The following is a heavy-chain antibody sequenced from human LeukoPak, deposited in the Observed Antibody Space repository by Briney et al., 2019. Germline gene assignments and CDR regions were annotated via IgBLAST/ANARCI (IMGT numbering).Heavy chain of an antibody. J-gene: IGHJ4*02. CDR1: GYSLSSGYY. D-gene: IGHD3-10*01. V-gene: IGHV4-38-2*02. Sequence: SETLSLTCTVSGYSLSSGYYWGWIRQPPGKGLEWIGSIYHSGSTYYNPSLKSRVTISVDTSKNQFSLKLSSVTAADTAVYYCARSGTTMVRGVMSFDYWGQGTLVTVSS. CDR3: ARSGTTMVRGVMSFDY. CDR2: IYHSGST.